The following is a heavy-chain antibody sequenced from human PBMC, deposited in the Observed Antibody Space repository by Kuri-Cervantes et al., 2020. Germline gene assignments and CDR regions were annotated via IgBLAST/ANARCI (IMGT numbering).Heavy chain of an antibody. CDR1: GFTFSSYA. V-gene: IGHV3-23*01. CDR2: ISGSGGST. CDR3: ARDHSSSPNAFDI. Sequence: GESLKISCAASGFTFSSYAMSWVRQAPGKGLEWVSAISGSGGSTYYADSVKGRFTISRDNSKNTLYLQMNSLRAEDTAVYYCARDHSSSPNAFDIWGQGTMVTVSS. D-gene: IGHD6-6*01. J-gene: IGHJ3*02.